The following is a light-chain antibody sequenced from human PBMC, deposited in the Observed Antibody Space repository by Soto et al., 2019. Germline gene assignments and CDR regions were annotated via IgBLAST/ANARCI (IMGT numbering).Light chain of an antibody. CDR2: DAS. CDR3: QQYHNWPIT. J-gene: IGKJ5*01. Sequence: EIVMTQSPATLSVSPGESATLSCRASRSVSSNLAWHQQKPGQAPRILMYDASTRATGISARFSGSGSGTEFTLTISSLQSEDFAVYYCQQYHNWPITFGQGTRLEI. V-gene: IGKV3-15*01. CDR1: RSVSSN.